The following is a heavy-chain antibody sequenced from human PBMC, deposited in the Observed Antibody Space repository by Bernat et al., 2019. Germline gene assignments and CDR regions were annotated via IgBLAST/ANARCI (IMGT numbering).Heavy chain of an antibody. CDR1: GFSFSSYG. CDR3: ARDNVLVVYARPHNWFDP. D-gene: IGHD2-8*02. CDR2: IWYDGSNK. J-gene: IGHJ5*02. Sequence: QVQLVESGGGVVQPGRSLRLSCAASGFSFSSYGMHWVRQAPGKGLEWVAVIWYDGSNKYYADSVKCRFTISRDNSKNTLYLQMNSLRAEDTAVYDCARDNVLVVYARPHNWFDPWGQGTLVTVSS. V-gene: IGHV3-33*01.